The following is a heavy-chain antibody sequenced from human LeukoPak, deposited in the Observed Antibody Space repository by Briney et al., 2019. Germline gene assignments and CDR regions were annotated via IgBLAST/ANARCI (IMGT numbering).Heavy chain of an antibody. D-gene: IGHD4-17*01. Sequence: GGSLRLSCAASGFTFSSYWMHWVRQAPGKGLVWVSRIKSDGSTNYADSVKGRFTISRDSAKNTLSLQMNSLRAKDTAVYYCAKDYGYYDYGISVRGKNWFDPWGQGTLVTVSS. J-gene: IGHJ5*02. CDR3: AKDYGYYDYGISVRGKNWFDP. CDR2: IKSDGST. CDR1: GFTFSSYW. V-gene: IGHV3-74*01.